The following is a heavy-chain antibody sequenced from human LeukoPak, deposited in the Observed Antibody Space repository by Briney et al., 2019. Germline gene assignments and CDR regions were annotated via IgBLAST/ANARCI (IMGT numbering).Heavy chain of an antibody. V-gene: IGHV1-8*01. CDR2: MNPNSGNT. D-gene: IGHD3-22*01. Sequence: GASVKVSCKASGYTFTSYDINWVRQATGQGLEWMGWMNPNSGNTGYAQKFQGRVTMTRNTSISTAYMELSSLRSEDTAVYYCARDLDYYDSSGYYGWWFDPWGQGTLVTVSS. CDR3: ARDLDYYDSSGYYGWWFDP. J-gene: IGHJ5*02. CDR1: GYTFTSYD.